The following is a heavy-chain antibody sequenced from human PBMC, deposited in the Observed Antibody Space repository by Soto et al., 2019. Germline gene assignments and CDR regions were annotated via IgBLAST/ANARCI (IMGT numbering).Heavy chain of an antibody. D-gene: IGHD6-13*01. V-gene: IGHV1-18*01. J-gene: IGHJ4*02. Sequence: QVQLVQSGAEVKKPGASVKVSCKASSYTFASYGISWVRQAPGQGLEWMGWISAYNGNTNYAQKLQGRATMTTATTTSTAYMELRSLRSDATAVYYCARVIAAAADFAYWGQGTLVTVSS. CDR2: ISAYNGNT. CDR3: ARVIAAAADFAY. CDR1: SYTFASYG.